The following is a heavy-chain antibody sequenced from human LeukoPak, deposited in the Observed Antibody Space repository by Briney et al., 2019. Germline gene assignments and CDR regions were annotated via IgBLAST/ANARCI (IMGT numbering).Heavy chain of an antibody. V-gene: IGHV1-69*04. J-gene: IGHJ5*02. CDR2: IIPIMGIA. D-gene: IGHD3-3*01. CDR3: AREAPRLLEWLQYNWFDP. CDR1: GGTFSRYT. Sequence: SVKVSCKASGGTFSRYTISWVGQAPGQGIEWMGRIIPIMGIAIYAQKFQGRVTIDADKSASTAYMEMSSLRSEDTAVYYCAREAPRLLEWLQYNWFDPWGQGTLVTVSS.